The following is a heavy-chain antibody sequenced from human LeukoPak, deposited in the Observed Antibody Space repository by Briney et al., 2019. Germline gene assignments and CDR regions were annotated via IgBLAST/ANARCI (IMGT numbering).Heavy chain of an antibody. D-gene: IGHD2-15*01. CDR3: AKGHRLCTSGNCNSQVDY. V-gene: IGHV3-23*01. J-gene: IGHJ4*01. CDR1: GFTFTNFV. CDR2: VSASGAQT. Sequence: GGSLRLSCAASGFTFTNFVMSWVPQAPGKGLEWISTVSASGAQTYFADSVKGRFTISRDNSKNTLYLQMYSLRVEDTATYYCAKGHRLCTSGNCNSQVDYWGHGTLVTVSP.